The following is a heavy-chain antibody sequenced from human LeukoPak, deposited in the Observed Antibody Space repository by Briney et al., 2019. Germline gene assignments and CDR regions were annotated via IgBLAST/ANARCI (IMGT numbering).Heavy chain of an antibody. J-gene: IGHJ4*02. CDR1: GDTFNNYS. CDR2: VIPFFGPA. Sequence: SVKVSCKASGDTFNNYSINWVRPAPGQGLEWMGGVIPFFGPANYAQKFQGRVTITTDESTSTAYMELSSLTSDDTAVYYCATPGGELPFAHWGQGTLVTVSS. D-gene: IGHD3-16*01. CDR3: ATPGGELPFAH. V-gene: IGHV1-69*05.